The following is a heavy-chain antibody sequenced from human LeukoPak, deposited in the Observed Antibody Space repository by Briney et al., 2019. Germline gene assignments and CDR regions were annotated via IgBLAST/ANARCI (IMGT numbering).Heavy chain of an antibody. V-gene: IGHV1-69*05. CDR3: ARDREQMATIMDY. D-gene: IGHD5-24*01. Sequence: GASVKVSCKASGYTFTGYYMHWVRQAPGQGLEWMGGIIPIFGTANYAQKFQGRVTITTDESTSTDYMELSSLRSEDTAVYYCARDREQMATIMDYWGQGTLVTVSS. CDR1: GYTFTGYY. J-gene: IGHJ4*02. CDR2: IIPIFGTA.